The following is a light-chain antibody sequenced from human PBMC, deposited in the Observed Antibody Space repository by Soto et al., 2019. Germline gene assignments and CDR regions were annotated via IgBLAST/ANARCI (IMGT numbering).Light chain of an antibody. CDR2: GAS. Sequence: EIVLTQSPGTLSLSPGERATLSCRASQSVSSSYLAWYQQKPGQAPRLLIYGASSRATGTPDRFSGSGSGTGFTLTISRLEPEDFAVYYCQMYGSSPKTFGQGTKVDIK. J-gene: IGKJ1*01. CDR3: QMYGSSPKT. V-gene: IGKV3-20*01. CDR1: QSVSSSY.